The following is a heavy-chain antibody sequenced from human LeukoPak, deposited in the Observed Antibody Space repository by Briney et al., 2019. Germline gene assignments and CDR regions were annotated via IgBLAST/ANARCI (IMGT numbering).Heavy chain of an antibody. Sequence: SETLSLTCTVSGGSISSGDYYWSWIRQPPGKGLEWIGYIYYSGSTYYNPSLKSRVTISVDTSKNQFSLKLSSVAAADTAVYYCPRKARDSGVYYYVFFHYGAREPLVPVP. J-gene: IGHJ4*02. CDR3: PRKARDSGVYYYVFFHY. V-gene: IGHV4-30-4*01. CDR2: IYYSGST. D-gene: IGHD3-22*01. CDR1: GGSISSGDYY.